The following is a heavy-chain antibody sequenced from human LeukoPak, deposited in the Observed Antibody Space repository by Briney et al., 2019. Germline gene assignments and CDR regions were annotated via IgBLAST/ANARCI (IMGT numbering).Heavy chain of an antibody. J-gene: IGHJ4*02. Sequence: ASVKVPCKASGYTFTGYYMHWVRQAPGQGLEWMGWINPNSGGTNYAQKFQGWVTMTRDTSISTAYMELSRLRSDDTAVYYCATTPIVVVIAPSYYFDYWGQGTLVTVSS. V-gene: IGHV1-2*04. CDR3: ATTPIVVVIAPSYYFDY. CDR2: INPNSGGT. CDR1: GYTFTGYY. D-gene: IGHD2-21*01.